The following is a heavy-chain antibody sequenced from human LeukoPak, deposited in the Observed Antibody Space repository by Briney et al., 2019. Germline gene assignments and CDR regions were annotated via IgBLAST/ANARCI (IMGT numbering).Heavy chain of an antibody. V-gene: IGHV1-18*01. Sequence: ASVEVSCKASGYTFNSHGISWVRQAPGQGLEWMGWISAYNGNTNYAQNLQGRVTMATNTSTSTVYMELRSLRSDDTAVYYCARGISYSYGYYFDYWGQGTLVTVSS. J-gene: IGHJ4*02. D-gene: IGHD5-18*01. CDR1: GYTFNSHG. CDR3: ARGISYSYGYYFDY. CDR2: ISAYNGNT.